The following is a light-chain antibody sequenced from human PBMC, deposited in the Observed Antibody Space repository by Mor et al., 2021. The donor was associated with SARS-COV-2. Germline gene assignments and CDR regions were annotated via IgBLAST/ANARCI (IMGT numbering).Light chain of an antibody. V-gene: IGLV2-14*03. J-gene: IGLJ7*01. CDR3: SSYTSRATLV. Sequence: VSWYQQYPGKAPKVIIFDVSDRPSGISARFSGSKSGNTASLTISGLQPEDEADYYCSSYTSRATLVFGGGTQVTVL. CDR2: DVS.